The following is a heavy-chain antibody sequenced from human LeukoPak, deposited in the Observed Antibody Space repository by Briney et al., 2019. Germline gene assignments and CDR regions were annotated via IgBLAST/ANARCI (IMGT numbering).Heavy chain of an antibody. V-gene: IGHV3-7*01. CDR2: IKQDGSEK. D-gene: IGHD3-22*01. CDR3: ARAPRSSGYYSYYYYMDV. J-gene: IGHJ6*03. Sequence: GGSLRLSCAASGFTFSSYWMSWVRQAPWKGLEWVANIKQDGSEKYYVDSVKGRFTISRDNAKNSLYLQMNSLRAEDTAVYYCARAPRSSGYYSYYYYMDVWGKGTTVTVSS. CDR1: GFTFSSYW.